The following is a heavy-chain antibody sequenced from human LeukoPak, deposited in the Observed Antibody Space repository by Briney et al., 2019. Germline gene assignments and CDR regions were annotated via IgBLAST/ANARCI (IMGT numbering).Heavy chain of an antibody. J-gene: IGHJ6*02. V-gene: IGHV3-30-3*01. CDR3: AKGLSSWGGNYYGMDV. D-gene: IGHD6-13*01. CDR2: ISYDGSNK. Sequence: GGSLRLSCAASGFTFSSYAMHWVRQAPGKGLEWVAVISYDGSNKYYADSVKGRFTISRDNSKNTLYLQMNSLRAEDTAVYYCAKGLSSWGGNYYGMDVWGQGTTVTVSS. CDR1: GFTFSSYA.